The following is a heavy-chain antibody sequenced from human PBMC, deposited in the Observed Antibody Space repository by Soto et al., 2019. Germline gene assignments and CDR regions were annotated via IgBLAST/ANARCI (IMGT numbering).Heavy chain of an antibody. Sequence: QVQLVESGGGVVQPGRSLRLSFAASGFTFSSYGMHWVRQAPGKGLEWVAVISYDGSNKYYADSVKGRFTISRDNSKNTLYLQMNSLRAEDTAVYYCAKDSGATVTTFGFDYWGQGTLVTVSS. D-gene: IGHD4-4*01. V-gene: IGHV3-30*18. CDR1: GFTFSSYG. CDR3: AKDSGATVTTFGFDY. J-gene: IGHJ4*02. CDR2: ISYDGSNK.